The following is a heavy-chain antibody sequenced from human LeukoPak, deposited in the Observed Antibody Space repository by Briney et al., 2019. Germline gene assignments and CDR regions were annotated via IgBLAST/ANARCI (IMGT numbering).Heavy chain of an antibody. Sequence: PSETLSLTXTVSGGSISSSSYYWGWIRQPPGKGLEWIGTIYYSGSTYYNPSLKSRVTISVDMSKNQFSLKLSSVTAADTAVYYCARMLGGVVAATFDYWGQGTLVTVSS. V-gene: IGHV4-39*01. D-gene: IGHD3-16*01. CDR3: ARMLGGVVAATFDY. J-gene: IGHJ4*02. CDR1: GGSISSSSYY. CDR2: IYYSGST.